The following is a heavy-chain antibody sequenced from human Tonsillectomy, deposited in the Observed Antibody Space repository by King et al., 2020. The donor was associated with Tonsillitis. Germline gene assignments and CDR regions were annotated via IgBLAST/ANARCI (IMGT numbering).Heavy chain of an antibody. CDR2: IFSNDEK. CDR3: ARVTTVTKSYYYYGMDV. D-gene: IGHD4-17*01. V-gene: IGHV2-26*01. CDR1: GFSLSNARMG. Sequence: TLKESGPVLVKPTETLTLTCTVSGFSLSNARMGVSWIRQPPGKALEWLAHIFSNDEKSYSTSLKSRLTTSKETSKIQVVLNMTNMDPVDTATYYCARVTTVTKSYYYYGMDVWGQGTTVTVSS. J-gene: IGHJ6*02.